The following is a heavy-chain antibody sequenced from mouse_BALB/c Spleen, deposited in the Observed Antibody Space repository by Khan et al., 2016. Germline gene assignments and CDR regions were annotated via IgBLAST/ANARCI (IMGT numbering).Heavy chain of an antibody. CDR1: GDSITSGY. J-gene: IGHJ2*01. Sequence: EVQLQESGPSLVKPSQTLSLTCSVTGDSITSGYWNWIRQFPGNNLEYMGYISYSGSTYYNPSLQSRLSITRDTSTNHYYLPLNSVTTEDTATYDCAGYHGYYVDYWGQGTTLTVSS. CDR3: AGYHGYYVDY. CDR2: ISYSGST. V-gene: IGHV3-8*02.